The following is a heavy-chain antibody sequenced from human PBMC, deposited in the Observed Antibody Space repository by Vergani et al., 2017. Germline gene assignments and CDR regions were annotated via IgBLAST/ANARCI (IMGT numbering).Heavy chain of an antibody. V-gene: IGHV3-49*04. CDR1: GFTFGDYA. CDR2: IRSKAYGGTT. D-gene: IGHD6-13*01. CDR3: TGGGSSSWYAATDY. J-gene: IGHJ4*02. Sequence: EVQLVESGGGLVQPGRSLRLSCTASGFTFGDYAMSWVRQAPGKGLGWVGCIRSKAYGGTTDYAAFVKGRVTISSDVYKSIAYLQMNSLNTEYTAVYYCTGGGSSSWYAATDYWGQGTLVTVSS.